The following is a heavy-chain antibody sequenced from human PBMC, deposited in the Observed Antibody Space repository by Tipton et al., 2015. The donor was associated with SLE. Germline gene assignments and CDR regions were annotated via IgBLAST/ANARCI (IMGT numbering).Heavy chain of an antibody. Sequence: LRLSCTVSGGSIDTHYWSWIRQSPGKGLEWIGNIYYSGEITNYKPSLKSRLTISIDTSKNQFSLRLNSVTAADTAVYYCARGGHFDFLSGPHLPMDVWGKGTTVTVSS. CDR3: ARGGHFDFLSGPHLPMDV. J-gene: IGHJ6*03. V-gene: IGHV4-59*08. CDR1: GGSIDTHY. D-gene: IGHD3-3*01. CDR2: IYYSGEIT.